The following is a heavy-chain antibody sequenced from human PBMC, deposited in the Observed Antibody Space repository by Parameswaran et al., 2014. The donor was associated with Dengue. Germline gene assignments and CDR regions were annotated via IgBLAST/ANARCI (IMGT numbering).Heavy chain of an antibody. J-gene: IGHJ4*02. D-gene: IGHD6-13*01. CDR3: ARVYGGAAGTDHFDY. CDR2: MNPNSGNT. Sequence: WVRQAPGQGLEWMGWMNPNSGNTGYAQKFQGRVTMTRNTSISTAYMELSSLRSEDTAVYYCARVYGGAAGTDHFDYWGQGTLVTVSS. V-gene: IGHV1-8*01.